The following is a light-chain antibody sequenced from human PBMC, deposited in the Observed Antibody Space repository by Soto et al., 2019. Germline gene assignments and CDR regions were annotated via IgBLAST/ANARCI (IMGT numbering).Light chain of an antibody. V-gene: IGLV2-8*01. Sequence: QSALTQPPSASGSPGQPVTISCTGTSSDVGGYKYVSWYQQHPGKAPKLMIYEVTKRPSGVPDRFSGSKSGNTASLTVSGLQAEDEAEYYCSSYAGSNNVVFGGGTKVTVL. J-gene: IGLJ2*01. CDR1: SSDVGGYKY. CDR3: SSYAGSNNVV. CDR2: EVT.